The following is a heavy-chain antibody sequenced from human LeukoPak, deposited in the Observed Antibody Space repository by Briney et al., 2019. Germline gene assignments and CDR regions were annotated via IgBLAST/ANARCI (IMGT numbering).Heavy chain of an antibody. CDR1: GGSISSSSYY. CDR2: IYYSGST. J-gene: IGHJ5*02. D-gene: IGHD6-13*01. V-gene: IGHV4-39*01. Sequence: SETLSLTCTVSGGSISSSSYYWGWIRQPPGTGLEWTGSIYYSGSTYYNPSLKSRVTISVDTSKNQFSLKLSSVTAADTAVYYCARVWPSSSSWLNWFDPWGQGTLVTVSS. CDR3: ARVWPSSSSWLNWFDP.